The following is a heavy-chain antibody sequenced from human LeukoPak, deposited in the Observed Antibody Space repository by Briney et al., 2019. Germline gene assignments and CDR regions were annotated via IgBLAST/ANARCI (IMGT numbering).Heavy chain of an antibody. V-gene: IGHV3-21*01. CDR3: ARGGSDILTQHDY. Sequence: TSGGSLRPSCAASGFTFSSYSMNWVRQAPGKGLEWVSSISSSSRYIYYADSVKGRFTISRDNARNSLYLQMNSLRAEDTAVYYCARGGSDILTQHDYWGQGTLVTVS. D-gene: IGHD3-9*01. CDR1: GFTFSSYS. J-gene: IGHJ4*02. CDR2: ISSSSRYI.